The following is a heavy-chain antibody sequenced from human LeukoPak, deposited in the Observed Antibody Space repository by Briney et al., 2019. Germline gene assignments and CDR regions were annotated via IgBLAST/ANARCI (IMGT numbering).Heavy chain of an antibody. V-gene: IGHV1-46*01. D-gene: IGHD1-26*01. CDR3: ARGHPQWELLYYFDY. CDR2: FNPNSDST. Sequence: ASVKVSCTASGYTFTSYYIHWVRQAPGQGLEWMGIFNPNSDSTRYAQKLQGRVTMTRDTSTSTVYMELRSLRSEDTAVYYCARGHPQWELLYYFDYWGQGTLVTVSS. J-gene: IGHJ4*02. CDR1: GYTFTSYY.